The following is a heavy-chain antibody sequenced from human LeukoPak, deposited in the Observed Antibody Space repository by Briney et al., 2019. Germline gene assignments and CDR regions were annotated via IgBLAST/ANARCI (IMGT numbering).Heavy chain of an antibody. Sequence: SETLSLTCAVYGGSFSGYYWGWIRQPPGKGLEWIGSLYYSGSTYYNPSLKSRVTMSVDTSKNQFSLKLSSVTAADTAVYYCARQWGFDYSFDWYFDLWGRGILVTVSS. D-gene: IGHD4-11*01. CDR2: LYYSGST. J-gene: IGHJ2*01. V-gene: IGHV4-39*01. CDR1: GGSFSGYY. CDR3: ARQWGFDYSFDWYFDL.